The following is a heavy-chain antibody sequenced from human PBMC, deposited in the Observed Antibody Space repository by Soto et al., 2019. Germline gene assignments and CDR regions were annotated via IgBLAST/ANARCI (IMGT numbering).Heavy chain of an antibody. V-gene: IGHV4-59*08. CDR1: GGSISSYY. CDR3: ASTNYYDSSGYYLNWFDP. Sequence: PSETLSLTCTVSGGSISSYYWSWIRQPPGKGLEWIGYIYYSGSTNYNPSLKSRVTISVDTSKNQFSLKLSSVTAADTAVYYCASTNYYDSSGYYLNWFDPWGQGTLVTV. D-gene: IGHD3-22*01. CDR2: IYYSGST. J-gene: IGHJ5*02.